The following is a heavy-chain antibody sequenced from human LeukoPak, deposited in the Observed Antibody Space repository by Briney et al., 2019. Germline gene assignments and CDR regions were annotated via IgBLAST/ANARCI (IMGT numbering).Heavy chain of an antibody. Sequence: GSLRLSCVASGSSFSKYWMNWIRQAPGKGLEWVANIKPGGSEKHYVDSVRGRFTISRDDAKNSLYLQMNSLRVEDTAVYYCAREDGTFQYWGQGTLVTVSS. CDR3: AREDGTFQY. CDR2: IKPGGSEK. V-gene: IGHV3-7*03. CDR1: GSSFSKYW. J-gene: IGHJ1*01.